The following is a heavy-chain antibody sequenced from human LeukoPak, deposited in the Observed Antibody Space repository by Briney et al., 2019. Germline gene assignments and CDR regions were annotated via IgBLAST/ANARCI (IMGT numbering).Heavy chain of an antibody. D-gene: IGHD6-6*01. Sequence: PGGSLRLSCAASGFTFSSYEMNWVRQAPGKGLEWVSYISSGSSSIFYADSVKGRFTISRDNAKNSLYLQMNSLRVEDTAVYYCARGGIAAPFAYWGQGTLVTVSS. J-gene: IGHJ4*02. V-gene: IGHV3-48*03. CDR3: ARGGIAAPFAY. CDR2: ISSGSSSI. CDR1: GFTFSSYE.